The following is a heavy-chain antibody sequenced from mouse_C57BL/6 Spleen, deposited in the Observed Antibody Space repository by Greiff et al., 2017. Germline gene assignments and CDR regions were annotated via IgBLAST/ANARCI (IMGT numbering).Heavy chain of an antibody. CDR1: GYTFTSYW. Sequence: QVQLQQPGAELVMPGASVKLSCKASGYTFTSYWMHWVKQRPGQGLEWIGEIDPSDSYTNYNQKFKGKSTLTVDKSSSTAYMQLSSLTSEDSAVYYCARRGTTVVEGRWYFDVWGTGTTVTVSS. J-gene: IGHJ1*03. CDR2: IDPSDSYT. V-gene: IGHV1-69*01. D-gene: IGHD1-1*01. CDR3: ARRGTTVVEGRWYFDV.